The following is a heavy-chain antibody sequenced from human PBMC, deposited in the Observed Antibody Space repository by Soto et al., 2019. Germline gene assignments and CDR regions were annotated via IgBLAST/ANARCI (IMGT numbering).Heavy chain of an antibody. Sequence: GSLRLSCAASVFAFSSYAMSWVRQAPGKGLEWVSAISGSGGSTYYADSVKGRFTISRDNSKNTLYLQMNSLRAEDTAVYYCAKGADPYSSSWYGDYWGQGTLVTVSS. CDR1: VFAFSSYA. CDR3: AKGADPYSSSWYGDY. J-gene: IGHJ4*02. CDR2: ISGSGGST. D-gene: IGHD6-13*01. V-gene: IGHV3-23*01.